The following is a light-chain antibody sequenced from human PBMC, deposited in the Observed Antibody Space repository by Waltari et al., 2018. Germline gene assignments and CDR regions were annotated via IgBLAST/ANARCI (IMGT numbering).Light chain of an antibody. V-gene: IGLV1-44*01. Sequence: QSVLTQPPSVSGTPGQRVTISCYGISANIGSNSVTWYHQLPGTSPKVLIYSNNQRPSGVPDRFAGSKSGTSASLAISGLQSEDEADYYCAAWDDSLTSFVFGSGTTVTVL. CDR2: SNN. CDR3: AAWDDSLTSFV. CDR1: SANIGSNS. J-gene: IGLJ1*01.